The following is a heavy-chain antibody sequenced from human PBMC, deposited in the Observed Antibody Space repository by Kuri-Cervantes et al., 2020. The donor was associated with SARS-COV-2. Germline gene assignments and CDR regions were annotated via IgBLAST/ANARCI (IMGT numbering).Heavy chain of an antibody. CDR2: IYYSGST. D-gene: IGHD2-2*02. CDR3: ATLSHSFLGYCSSTSCYNGDY. J-gene: IGHJ4*02. CDR1: GCSISSSSYY. V-gene: IGHV4-39*07. Sequence: SETLSLTCTVSGCSISSSSYYWCWIRQPPGKGLEWFGSIYYSGSTYYNPSLKSRVTISVDRSKNQFSRKLSSVTAADTAVYYCATLSHSFLGYCSSTSCYNGDYWGQGTLVTVSS.